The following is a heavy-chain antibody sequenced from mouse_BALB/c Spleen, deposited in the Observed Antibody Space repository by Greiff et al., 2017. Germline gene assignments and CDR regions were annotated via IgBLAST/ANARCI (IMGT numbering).Heavy chain of an antibody. V-gene: IGHV1-5*01. CDR1: GYTFTSYW. CDR2: IYPGNSDT. Sequence: EVQLVESGTVLARPGASVKMSCKASGYTFTSYWMHWVKQRPGQGLEWIGAIYPGNSDTSYNQKFKGKAKLTAVTSTSTAYMELSSLTNEDSAVYYCTRWYYGSSSWFAYWGQGTLVTVSA. J-gene: IGHJ3*01. D-gene: IGHD1-1*01. CDR3: TRWYYGSSSWFAY.